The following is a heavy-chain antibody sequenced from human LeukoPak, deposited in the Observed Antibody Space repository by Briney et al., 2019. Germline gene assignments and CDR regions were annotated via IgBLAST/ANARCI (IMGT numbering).Heavy chain of an antibody. V-gene: IGHV1-2*02. D-gene: IGHD2-15*01. CDR1: GYTFTGYY. J-gene: IGHJ4*02. Sequence: GASVKVSCKASGYTFTGYYMHWVRQAPGQGLEWMGWINPNSGGTNYAQRFQGRVTMTRDRSISTAYMELSSLRYDDTAVYYCARRYCSGGSCIPDYWGQGTLVTVSS. CDR2: INPNSGGT. CDR3: ARRYCSGGSCIPDY.